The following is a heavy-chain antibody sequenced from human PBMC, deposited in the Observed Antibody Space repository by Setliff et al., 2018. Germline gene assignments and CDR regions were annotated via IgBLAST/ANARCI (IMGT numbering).Heavy chain of an antibody. J-gene: IGHJ6*04. CDR1: GGTFSSYA. Sequence: SVKVSCKASGGTFSSYAISWVRQAPGQGLEWMGGIIPILGIANYAQKFQGRVTITADKSTSTAYMELRSLRTDDTAIYYCARPLFCTTYSCPMDVWGKGTMVTVSS. CDR2: IIPILGIA. D-gene: IGHD4-4*01. V-gene: IGHV1-69*10. CDR3: ARPLFCTTYSCPMDV.